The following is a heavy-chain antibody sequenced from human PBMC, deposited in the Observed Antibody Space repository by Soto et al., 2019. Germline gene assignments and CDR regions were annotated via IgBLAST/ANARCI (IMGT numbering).Heavy chain of an antibody. Sequence: ESGGGLVQPGGSLRLSCAASGFTFSSHWMTWVRQIPGKGLEWVANINLDGSETYYLDSVTGRFTISRDNAKDSLYLQMSSLRAEDPDVYFCARGILTGLDYFDCWGQGTLVTVSS. CDR2: INLDGSET. CDR3: ARGILTGLDYFDC. D-gene: IGHD1-1*01. V-gene: IGHV3-7*04. CDR1: GFTFSSHW. J-gene: IGHJ4*02.